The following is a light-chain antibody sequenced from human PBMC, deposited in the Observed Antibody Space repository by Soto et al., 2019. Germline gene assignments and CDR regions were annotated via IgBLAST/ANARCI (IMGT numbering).Light chain of an antibody. V-gene: IGKV1-33*01. CDR1: QDISNH. CDR3: QQGYRIFQT. J-gene: IGKJ1*01. Sequence: DIQMTQSPSSLAASVGDRVTITCQASQDISNHLNWYQQKPGRAPKLLIYGASNLETGVPSRFSGSGSGSHFTFTISSLQPEDIATYSCQQGYRIFQTFGQGTKVDIK. CDR2: GAS.